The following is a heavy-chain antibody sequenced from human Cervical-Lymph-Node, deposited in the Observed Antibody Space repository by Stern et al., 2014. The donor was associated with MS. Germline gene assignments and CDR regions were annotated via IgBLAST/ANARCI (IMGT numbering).Heavy chain of an antibody. J-gene: IGHJ4*02. CDR3: ARAHVNLVVAAFDF. CDR2: TYYRSKWYE. CDR1: GDSVSSNSAA. Sequence: QVQLQQSGPGLVKPSQTLSLTCAISGDSVSSNSAAWNWIRQSPSRGLEWLGRTYYRSKWYEDSAVSVQSRITINPDTSKNQFSLRLDSVTPEDTAVYYCARAHVNLVVAAFDFWGQGTLVTVSS. V-gene: IGHV6-1*01. D-gene: IGHD3-22*01.